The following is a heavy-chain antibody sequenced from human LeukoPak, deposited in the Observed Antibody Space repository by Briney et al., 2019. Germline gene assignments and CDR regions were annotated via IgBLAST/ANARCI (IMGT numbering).Heavy chain of an antibody. J-gene: IGHJ3*02. V-gene: IGHV3-7*01. Sequence: PGGSLRLSCVASGFTFSMYWMTWLRQAPGKGLEWVANLKQDGSQTNYVDSVKGRFTISRDNAKKSLYLQMNSLRGEDTAVYYCARGGTYDIWGQGTRVTVSS. CDR1: GFTFSMYW. CDR3: ARGGTYDI. CDR2: LKQDGSQT.